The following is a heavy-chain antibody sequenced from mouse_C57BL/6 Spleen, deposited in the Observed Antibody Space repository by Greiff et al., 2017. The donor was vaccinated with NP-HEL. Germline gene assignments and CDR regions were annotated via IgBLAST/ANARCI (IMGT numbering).Heavy chain of an antibody. V-gene: IGHV3-6*01. D-gene: IGHD2-5*01. CDR2: ISYDGSN. CDR1: GYSITSGYY. Sequence: DVQLQESGPGLVKPSQSLSLTCSVTGYSITSGYYWNWIRQFPGNKLEWMGYISYDGSNNYNPSLKNRISITRDTSKNQFFLKLNSVTTEDTATYYCARGDYYSNYVWFAYWGQGTLVTVSA. CDR3: ARGDYYSNYVWFAY. J-gene: IGHJ3*01.